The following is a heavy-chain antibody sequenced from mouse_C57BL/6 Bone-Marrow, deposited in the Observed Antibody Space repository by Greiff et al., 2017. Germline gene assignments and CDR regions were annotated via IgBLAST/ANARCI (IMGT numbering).Heavy chain of an antibody. CDR1: GFTFSSYG. V-gene: IGHV5-6*01. Sequence: EVKLMESGGDLVKPGGSLKLSCAASGFTFSSYGMSWVRQTPDKRLEWVATISSGGSYTYYPASVKGRFTISRDNAKNTLYLQMSSLESEDTAMYYCARQKGAMDYWGQGTSVTVSS. J-gene: IGHJ4*01. CDR2: ISSGGSYT. CDR3: ARQKGAMDY.